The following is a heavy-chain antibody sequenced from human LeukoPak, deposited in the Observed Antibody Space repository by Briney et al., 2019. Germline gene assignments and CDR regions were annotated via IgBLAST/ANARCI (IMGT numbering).Heavy chain of an antibody. J-gene: IGHJ4*02. Sequence: SETLSLTCAVYGGSFSGYYWSGIRQPPGKGLEWIGEINHSGSTNYNPSLKSRVTISVDTSKNQFSLKLSSVTAADTAVYYCARGRYSGDFDYWGQGTLVTVSS. D-gene: IGHD5-12*01. CDR1: GGSFSGYY. V-gene: IGHV4-34*01. CDR3: ARGRYSGDFDY. CDR2: INHSGST.